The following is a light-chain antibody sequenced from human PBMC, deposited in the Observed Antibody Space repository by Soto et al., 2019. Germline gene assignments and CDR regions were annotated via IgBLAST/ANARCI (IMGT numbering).Light chain of an antibody. CDR3: QQYHLAPYT. CDR2: AES. Sequence: DIQMTQSPSSLSASVGDRVTITCRASQGISNYLAWYQQKPGQVPKLLIYAESTLQSGVPSRFSGSGSRTDYTLTSRRLQPEDCATYYCQQYHLAPYTFGQETKLEIK. CDR1: QGISNY. J-gene: IGKJ2*01. V-gene: IGKV1-27*01.